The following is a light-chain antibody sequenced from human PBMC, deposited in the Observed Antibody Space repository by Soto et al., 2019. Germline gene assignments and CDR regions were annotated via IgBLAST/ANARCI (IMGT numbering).Light chain of an antibody. CDR3: QHSGDFRWT. CDR2: DAS. CDR1: QSISRS. V-gene: IGKV3-15*01. J-gene: IGKJ1*01. Sequence: EIVLTQSPAILSVSPGERATLSCRASQSISRSLAWYQQKPGQAPRLLISDASTRATGIPARFSGRGFGTDFTLTISRLEPEDFAVYYCQHSGDFRWTFGLGTKWIS.